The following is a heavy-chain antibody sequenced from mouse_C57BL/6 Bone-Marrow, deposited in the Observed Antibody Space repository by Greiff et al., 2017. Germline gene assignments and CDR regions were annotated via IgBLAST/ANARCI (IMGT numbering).Heavy chain of an antibody. CDR2: IYPGDGDT. Sequence: VQLQQSGPELVKPGASVKISCKASGYAFSSSWMNWVKQRPGKGLEWIGRIYPGDGDTNYNGTFKGKATLTADKSSSTAYMQLSSLTSEDSADYFGARSGDLRHPPLAYWGQGTLVTVSA. CDR3: ARSGDLRHPPLAY. CDR1: GYAFSSSW. D-gene: IGHD2-12*01. J-gene: IGHJ3*01. V-gene: IGHV1-82*01.